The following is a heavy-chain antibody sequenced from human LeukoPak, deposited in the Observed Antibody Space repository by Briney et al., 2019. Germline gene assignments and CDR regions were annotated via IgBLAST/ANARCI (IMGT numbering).Heavy chain of an antibody. V-gene: IGHV1-24*01. Sequence: ASVKVTCKVSGYTLTQLVMHWVRQAPGKGLEWMGGFDPEDGETFYAEKFQGRVTMTEDTPTDTAYMELSSLGSEDTAIYYCATWTSSGYYHLYWGQGTLVTVSS. J-gene: IGHJ4*02. CDR2: FDPEDGET. D-gene: IGHD3-22*01. CDR3: ATWTSSGYYHLY. CDR1: GYTLTQLV.